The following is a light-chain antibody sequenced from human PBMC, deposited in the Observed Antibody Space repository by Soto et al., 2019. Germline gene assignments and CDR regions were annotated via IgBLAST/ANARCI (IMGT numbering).Light chain of an antibody. CDR1: RSNVGNNY. J-gene: IGLJ2*01. Sequence: QSVLMQPPSMSAAPGQKVTISCSGNRSNVGNNYVSWYQQLPGTAPKLLIYDNSERPSGIPDRFFGSKSGASAILGIIGLQTGDEADYYCGTWDSSLSAVVFGGGTKLTVL. CDR2: DNS. V-gene: IGLV1-51*01. CDR3: GTWDSSLSAVV.